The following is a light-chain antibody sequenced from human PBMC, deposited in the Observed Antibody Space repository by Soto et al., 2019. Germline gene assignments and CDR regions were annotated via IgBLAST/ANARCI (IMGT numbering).Light chain of an antibody. V-gene: IGKV1-27*01. J-gene: IGKJ3*01. Sequence: DIQMTQSPSVLSASVGDTVTITCRASQAISNYLAWYQQKPGKAPKLLIYAASTLQSGVPSLFSGRGSGTDFTLTISTLQPEDVATYYCQQFNSDPITFGAGTKLDIK. CDR3: QQFNSDPIT. CDR1: QAISNY. CDR2: AAS.